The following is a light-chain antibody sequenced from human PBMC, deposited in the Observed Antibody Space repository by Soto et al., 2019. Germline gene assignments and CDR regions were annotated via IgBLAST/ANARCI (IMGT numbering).Light chain of an antibody. CDR2: AAS. Sequence: DIQMTQSPSSLSASVGDRVTITCRASQSISNYLNWYQQKPGKAPELLIYAASGLQSGVPSRFSGSGSGTDFTLTISSLHPEDFATYYCQQSYSTPPLTFGGGTKVEI. V-gene: IGKV1-39*01. CDR3: QQSYSTPPLT. J-gene: IGKJ4*01. CDR1: QSISNY.